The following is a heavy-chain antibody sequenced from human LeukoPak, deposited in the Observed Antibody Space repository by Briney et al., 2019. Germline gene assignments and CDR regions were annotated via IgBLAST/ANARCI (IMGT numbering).Heavy chain of an antibody. Sequence: GGSLRLSCTASGFTFGDYAMSWVRQAPGKGLEWVGFIRSKAYGGTTEYAASVKGRFTISRDDSKSIAYLQMNSLRAEDTAVYYCARRAGAYSHPYDYWGQGTLVTVSS. J-gene: IGHJ4*02. D-gene: IGHD4/OR15-4a*01. V-gene: IGHV3-49*04. CDR3: ARRAGAYSHPYDY. CDR1: GFTFGDYA. CDR2: IRSKAYGGTT.